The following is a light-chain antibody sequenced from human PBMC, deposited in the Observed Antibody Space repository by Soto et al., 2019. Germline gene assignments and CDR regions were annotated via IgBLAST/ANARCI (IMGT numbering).Light chain of an antibody. CDR1: QSVSSN. CDR2: GPS. J-gene: IGKJ1*01. V-gene: IGKV3-15*01. Sequence: EIVMTQSPATLSVSLGERATLSCRASQSVSSNLAWFQQKPGQAPRLLIYGPSTRAAGIPDRFSGSGSGTEFTVTISSLQSEDSAVYYCQQFNSWPPVRTFGQGTKVEIK. CDR3: QQFNSWPPVRT.